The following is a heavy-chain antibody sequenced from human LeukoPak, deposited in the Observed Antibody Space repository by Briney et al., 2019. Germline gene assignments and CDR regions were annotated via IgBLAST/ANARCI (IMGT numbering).Heavy chain of an antibody. D-gene: IGHD2-2*01. Sequence: SETLSLTCTLSRGSPSTYFGSWIRQPPGQGLEWIGYIYYRGSINYNPSLKSRVTISVDTSTNQFSLKLSSVTAADTAVYYCARYQVGADDYSDYWGQGTLVTVSS. CDR2: IYYRGSI. V-gene: IGHV4-59*01. J-gene: IGHJ4*02. CDR3: ARYQVGADDYSDY. CDR1: RGSPSTYF.